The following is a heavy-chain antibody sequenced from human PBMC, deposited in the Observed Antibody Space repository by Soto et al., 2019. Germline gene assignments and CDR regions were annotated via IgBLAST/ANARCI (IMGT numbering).Heavy chain of an antibody. CDR2: IYSGGST. CDR3: ATLLLWFGESRPDAFDI. J-gene: IGHJ3*02. V-gene: IGHV3-66*01. D-gene: IGHD3-10*01. Sequence: GGSLRLSCAASGFTVSSNYMSWVRQAPGKGLEWVSVIYSGGSTYYADSVKGRFTISRDNSNNTLYLQMNSLRAEDTAVYYCATLLLWFGESRPDAFDIWGQGTMVTVSS. CDR1: GFTVSSNY.